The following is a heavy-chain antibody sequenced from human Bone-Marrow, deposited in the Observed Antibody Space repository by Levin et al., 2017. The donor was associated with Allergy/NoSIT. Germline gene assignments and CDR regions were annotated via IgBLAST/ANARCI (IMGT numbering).Heavy chain of an antibody. CDR1: GFTFDDFA. Sequence: PGGSLRLSCAASGFTFDDFAMHWVRQAPEKGLEWVSGINWNSNTIDYADSVKGRFTISRDNAKNSRYLQMNSLRPEDTAFYYCAKVPSSFGGSYYFHHWGRGTLVTVSS. D-gene: IGHD3-16*01. CDR3: AKVPSSFGGSYYFHH. J-gene: IGHJ1*01. CDR2: INWNSNTI. V-gene: IGHV3-9*01.